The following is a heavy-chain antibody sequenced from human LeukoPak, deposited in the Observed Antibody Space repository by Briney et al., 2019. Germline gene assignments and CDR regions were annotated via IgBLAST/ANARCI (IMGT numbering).Heavy chain of an antibody. Sequence: SCKASGYTFTGYYMHWVRQAPGKGLEWVAVISYDGSNKYYADSVEGRFTISRDNSKNTLYLQMNSLRAEDTAVYYCAKDRPYCSGGSCYYVLDYWGQGTLVTVSS. V-gene: IGHV3-30*18. CDR1: GYTFTGYY. CDR3: AKDRPYCSGGSCYYVLDY. CDR2: ISYDGSNK. D-gene: IGHD2-15*01. J-gene: IGHJ4*02.